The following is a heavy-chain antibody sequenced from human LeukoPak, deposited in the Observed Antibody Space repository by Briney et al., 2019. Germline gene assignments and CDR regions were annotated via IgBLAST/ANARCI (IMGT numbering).Heavy chain of an antibody. CDR1: GYTFTGYY. CDR2: INPNSGGT. CDR3: ARDYPYSSGWYGVY. V-gene: IGHV1-2*06. Sequence: GASVKVSCKASGYTFTGYYMHWVRQAPGQGLEWMGRINPNSGGTNYAQKFQGRVTMTRDTSISTAYMELSRLRSDDTAVYYCARDYPYSSGWYGVYWGQGTVVTVSS. J-gene: IGHJ4*02. D-gene: IGHD6-19*01.